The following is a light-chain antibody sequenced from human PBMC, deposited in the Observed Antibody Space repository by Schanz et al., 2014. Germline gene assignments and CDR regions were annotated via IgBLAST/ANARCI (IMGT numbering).Light chain of an antibody. CDR1: QDIYNY. Sequence: DIQVPQSPSSLSASVGDRVTITCRARQDIYNYLNWYQQKPGTAPNLLIYDASNLETGVSSRFSGSGSGTYFTFTISSLQPEDIATYYCQQYDNLPVTFGQGTKLEI. V-gene: IGKV1-33*01. J-gene: IGKJ2*01. CDR3: QQYDNLPVT. CDR2: DAS.